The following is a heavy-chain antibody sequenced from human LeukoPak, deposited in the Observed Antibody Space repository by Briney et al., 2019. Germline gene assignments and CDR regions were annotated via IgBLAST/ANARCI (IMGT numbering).Heavy chain of an antibody. V-gene: IGHV3-7*03. CDR1: GFTFSSYW. Sequence: PGGSLRLSCAASGFTFSSYWMSWVRQAPGKGLEWVANIKQDGSEKYYVDSVKGRFTISRDNVKKSLNLQMNSLRDEDTAVYYCARGRYNWDYWGQGTLVTVSS. J-gene: IGHJ4*02. D-gene: IGHD5-24*01. CDR2: IKQDGSEK. CDR3: ARGRYNWDY.